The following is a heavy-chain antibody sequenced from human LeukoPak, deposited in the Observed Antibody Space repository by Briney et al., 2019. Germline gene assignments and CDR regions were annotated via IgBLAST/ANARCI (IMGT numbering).Heavy chain of an antibody. D-gene: IGHD3-16*01. V-gene: IGHV1-69*02. CDR2: IIPILGIA. Sequence: SVRVSCKASGGTFSSYTISWVRQAPGQGLEWMGRIIPILGIANYAQKFQGRVTITADKSTSTAYMELSSLRSEDTAVYYCACPGITFGGVRFDPWGQGTLVTVPS. CDR3: ACPGITFGGVRFDP. J-gene: IGHJ5*02. CDR1: GGTFSSYT.